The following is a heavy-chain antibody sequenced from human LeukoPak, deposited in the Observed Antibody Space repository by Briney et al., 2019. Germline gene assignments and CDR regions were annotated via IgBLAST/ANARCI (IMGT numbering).Heavy chain of an antibody. CDR3: ATTRLGYCSSSTCPHFDY. CDR1: GGSISSYY. Sequence: SETLSLTCTVSGGSISSYYWSWIRQPPGKGLEWIWRIYTSGSTNYNPSLKSRVTISVDKSKNQFSLKLSSVTAADTAVYYCATTRLGYCSSSTCPHFDYWGQGTLVTVSS. D-gene: IGHD2-2*01. J-gene: IGHJ4*02. CDR2: IYTSGST. V-gene: IGHV4-4*07.